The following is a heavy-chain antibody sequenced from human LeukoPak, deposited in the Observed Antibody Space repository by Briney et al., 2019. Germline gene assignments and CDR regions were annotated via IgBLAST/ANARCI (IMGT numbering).Heavy chain of an antibody. J-gene: IGHJ4*02. CDR2: INPDGSTT. CDR3: AKDGTGGLEY. D-gene: IGHD3-10*01. V-gene: IGHV3-74*01. CDR1: GFTFSSYW. Sequence: PGGSLRLSCAASGFTFSSYWMHWVRQAPGKGLVWVSRINPDGSTTTYADSVKGRFTISRDNSKNTLYLQMNSLRAEDTAVYYCAKDGTGGLEYWGQGTLVTVSS.